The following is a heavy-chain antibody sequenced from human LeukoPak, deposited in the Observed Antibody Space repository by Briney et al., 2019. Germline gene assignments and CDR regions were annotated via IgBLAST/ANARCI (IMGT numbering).Heavy chain of an antibody. J-gene: IGHJ5*02. V-gene: IGHV1-24*01. Sequence: ASVKVSCKVSGYTLTELSMHWVRQAPGKGLEWMGGFDPEDGEATYAQKFQGRVTMTEDTSTDTAYMELSSLRSEDTAVYYCATKLDYYDSSGYLNWFDPWGQGTLVTVSS. CDR2: FDPEDGEA. D-gene: IGHD3-22*01. CDR1: GYTLTELS. CDR3: ATKLDYYDSSGYLNWFDP.